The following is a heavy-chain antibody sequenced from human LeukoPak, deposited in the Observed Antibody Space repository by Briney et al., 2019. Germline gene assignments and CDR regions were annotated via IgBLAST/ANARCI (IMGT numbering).Heavy chain of an antibody. D-gene: IGHD3-22*01. CDR2: IYYSGST. J-gene: IGHJ4*02. V-gene: IGHV4-59*08. CDR1: GASISSYY. Sequence: PSETLSLTCTVSGASISSYYWSWIRQPPGKGLEWIGYIYYSGSTNYTPSLKSRVTISVDTSKNQFSLKLTSVTAADTAMYYCARGLYDSSGYCHDYWGRGTLVTVSS. CDR3: ARGLYDSSGYCHDY.